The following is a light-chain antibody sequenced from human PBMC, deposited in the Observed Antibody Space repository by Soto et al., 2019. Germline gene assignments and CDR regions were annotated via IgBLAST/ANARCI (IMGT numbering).Light chain of an antibody. Sequence: DIQMTQSPSTLSASVGERVTITCRASQSISSWLAWYQQKPGKAPKVLIYDASSLESGVTSRFSGRGSGTEFTITISRLQPDDFANYYCQQYNSPYTFGQGTKLEIK. CDR2: DAS. J-gene: IGKJ2*01. CDR1: QSISSW. V-gene: IGKV1-5*01. CDR3: QQYNSPYT.